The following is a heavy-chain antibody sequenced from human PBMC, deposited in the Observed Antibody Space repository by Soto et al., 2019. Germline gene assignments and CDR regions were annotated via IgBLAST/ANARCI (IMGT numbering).Heavy chain of an antibody. CDR1: GFPFSSYA. J-gene: IGHJ4*02. V-gene: IGHV3-23*01. Sequence: GGSLRLSCAASGFPFSSYAMSWVRQAPGKGLEWVSAISGSGGSTYYADSVKGRFTISRDNSKNTLYLQMNSLRAEDTAVYYCAKDQDRGIVVVRPPGYFDYWGQGTLVTVSS. CDR3: AKDQDRGIVVVRPPGYFDY. CDR2: ISGSGGST. D-gene: IGHD3-22*01.